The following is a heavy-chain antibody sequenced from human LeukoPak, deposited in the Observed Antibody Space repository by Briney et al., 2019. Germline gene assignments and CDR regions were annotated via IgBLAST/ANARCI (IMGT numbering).Heavy chain of an antibody. V-gene: IGHV4-30-4*01. CDR2: VYYTGNI. J-gene: IGHJ4*02. Sequence: SETLSLTCTVSGGSIASGEYYWNWIRQPPGKGLEWIAHVYYTGNIFYNPFLKSRVTMSVDTSKNQFSLKLTSVTAADTAVYYCARSGGEYDSNGSLNYWGQGTLVSVSS. CDR1: GGSIASGEYY. D-gene: IGHD3-22*01. CDR3: ARSGGEYDSNGSLNY.